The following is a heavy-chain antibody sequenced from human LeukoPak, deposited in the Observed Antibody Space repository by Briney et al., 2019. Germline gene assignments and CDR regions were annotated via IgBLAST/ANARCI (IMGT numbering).Heavy chain of an antibody. CDR3: ARGRSYYDILTGPSS. V-gene: IGHV3-21*01. CDR1: GFTFSSYS. J-gene: IGHJ6*02. CDR2: ISSSSSYI. Sequence: GGSLRLSCAASGFTFSSYSMNWVRQAPGKGLEWVSSISSSSSYIYYADSVKGRFTISRDNAKNSLYLQMNSLRAEHTAGYYCARGRSYYDILTGPSSWGQGTTVTVSS. D-gene: IGHD3-9*01.